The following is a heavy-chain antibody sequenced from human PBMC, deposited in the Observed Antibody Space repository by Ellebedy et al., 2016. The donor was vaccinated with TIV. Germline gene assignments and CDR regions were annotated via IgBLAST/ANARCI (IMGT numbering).Heavy chain of an antibody. CDR2: ISWDGGST. D-gene: IGHD6-13*01. CDR3: AKEGSSWYEDYYYYGMDV. V-gene: IGHV3-43*01. Sequence: GESLKISCAASGFTFDDYTMHWVRQAPGKGLEWVSLISWDGGSTYYADSVKGRFTISRDNSKNSLYLQMNSLRTEDTALYYCAKEGSSWYEDYYYYGMDVWGQGTTVTVSS. J-gene: IGHJ6*02. CDR1: GFTFDDYT.